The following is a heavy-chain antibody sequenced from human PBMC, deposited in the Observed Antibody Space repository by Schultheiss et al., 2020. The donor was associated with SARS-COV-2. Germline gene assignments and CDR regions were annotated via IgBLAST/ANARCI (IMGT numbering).Heavy chain of an antibody. Sequence: ASVKVSCKTSGYTFTSHGISWVRQAPGQGFEWMGWISGYNGYTDYAQKFQGRITMTTDTSTSTAYMELRSLRSDDTAVYYCARIGGNSPEDYWGQGTLVTVSS. J-gene: IGHJ4*02. D-gene: IGHD4-23*01. CDR3: ARIGGNSPEDY. CDR2: ISGYNGYT. CDR1: GYTFTSHG. V-gene: IGHV1-18*04.